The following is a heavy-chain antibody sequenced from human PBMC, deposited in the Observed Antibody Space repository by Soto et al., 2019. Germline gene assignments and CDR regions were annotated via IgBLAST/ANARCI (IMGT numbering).Heavy chain of an antibody. Sequence: ENGTETLRVRWTISVVAVSTSGVGVGWIRQPPGKALEWLALIYWDDDKRYSPSLKHRLTITKDTSKNQVVLTMTNMDPVDTATYYCARDSSGSSGFDYSGQRTLGTVPS. D-gene: IGHD3-22*01. CDR2: IYWDDDK. CDR3: ARDSSGSSGFDY. CDR1: VVAVSTSGVG. J-gene: IGHJ4*02. V-gene: IGHV2-5*02.